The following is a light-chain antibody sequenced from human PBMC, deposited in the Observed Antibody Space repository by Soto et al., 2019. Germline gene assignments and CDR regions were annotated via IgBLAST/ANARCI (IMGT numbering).Light chain of an antibody. V-gene: IGKV1-5*03. Sequence: IQMTQSPSTLSASVGDRVTITCRASQSISSWLAWYQQKPGKAPKVLMYKASSLESGVPSRFGGSGSGTEFTLTISSLQPDDFATYYCQQYNSYPYTFGQGTKLEIK. J-gene: IGKJ2*01. CDR2: KAS. CDR3: QQYNSYPYT. CDR1: QSISSW.